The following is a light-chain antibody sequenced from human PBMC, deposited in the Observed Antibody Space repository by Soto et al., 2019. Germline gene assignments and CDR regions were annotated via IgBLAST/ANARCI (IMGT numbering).Light chain of an antibody. CDR1: SSDVGAYNY. CDR2: EVT. CDR3: SSFASSKTWV. J-gene: IGLJ3*02. Sequence: QSALTQPPSASGSPGQSVTISCTGTSSDVGAYNYVSWYQQHAGKAPKLVIYEVTKRPSGVPDRFSGSKSANTASLTVSGLQAEDEADYYCSSFASSKTWVFGGGTKLPVL. V-gene: IGLV2-8*01.